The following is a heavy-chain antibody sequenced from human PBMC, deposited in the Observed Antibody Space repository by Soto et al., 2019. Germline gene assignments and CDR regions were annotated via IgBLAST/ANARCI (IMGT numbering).Heavy chain of an antibody. D-gene: IGHD2-15*01. Sequence: SVKFSCKASGGTFSSYAISWVRQAPGQGLEWMGGIIPIFGTANYAQKFQGRVTITADESTSTAYMELSSLRSEETAVYYCARAPRHYCSGGSCYMGFDPWGQGTLVTVSS. V-gene: IGHV1-69*13. J-gene: IGHJ5*02. CDR2: IIPIFGTA. CDR1: GGTFSSYA. CDR3: ARAPRHYCSGGSCYMGFDP.